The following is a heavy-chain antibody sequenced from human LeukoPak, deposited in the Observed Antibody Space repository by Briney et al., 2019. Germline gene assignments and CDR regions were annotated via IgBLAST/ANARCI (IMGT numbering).Heavy chain of an antibody. Sequence: GSLRLSCAASGFTFSSYTMSWVRQAPGKGLEWVSAISGSGGSTYYADSVKGRFTISRDNSKNTLYLQMNSLRAEDTAVYYCAKVVVPAAPRYYYGMDVWGQGTTVTVSS. J-gene: IGHJ6*02. V-gene: IGHV3-23*01. CDR3: AKVVVPAAPRYYYGMDV. D-gene: IGHD2-2*01. CDR2: ISGSGGST. CDR1: GFTFSSYT.